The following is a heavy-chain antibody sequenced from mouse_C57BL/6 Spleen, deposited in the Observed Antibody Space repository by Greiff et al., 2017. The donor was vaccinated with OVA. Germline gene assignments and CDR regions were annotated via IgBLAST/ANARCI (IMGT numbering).Heavy chain of an antibody. CDR3: ARREIYDGYYQNYARDY. CDR1: GYTFTDYY. Sequence: EVQLQQSGPELVKPGASVKISCKASGYTFTDYYMNWVKQSHGKSLEWIGDINPNNGGTSYNQKFKGKATLTVDKASSTAYMELRSLTSEDSAVYYCARREIYDGYYQNYARDYWGQGTSVTVSA. CDR2: INPNNGGT. D-gene: IGHD2-3*01. V-gene: IGHV1-26*01. J-gene: IGHJ4*01.